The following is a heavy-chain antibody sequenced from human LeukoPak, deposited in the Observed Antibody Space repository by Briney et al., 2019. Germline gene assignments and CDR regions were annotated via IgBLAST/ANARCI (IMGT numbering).Heavy chain of an antibody. D-gene: IGHD2-21*01. Sequence: GLTLVNPAPTLTLTCTFSGLALRTRGVGVGWIRQPQGKGLEWLSLTYWDDDKSYSQTTKSRLTITKDTSKNQVVLTMTIMDPADTATYYCAHRGTAVVLDYWGQGTLVTVSS. CDR2: TYWDDDK. CDR1: GLALRTRGVG. CDR3: AHRGTAVVLDY. J-gene: IGHJ4*02. V-gene: IGHV2-5*02.